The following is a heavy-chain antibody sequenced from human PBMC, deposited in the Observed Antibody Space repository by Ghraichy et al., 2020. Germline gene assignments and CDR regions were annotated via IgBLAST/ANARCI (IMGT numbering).Heavy chain of an antibody. J-gene: IGHJ4*02. CDR2: AYTSGSA. CDR1: GDSISRFY. V-gene: IGHV4-4*07. CDR3: ARARGYSYGLDY. D-gene: IGHD5-18*01. Sequence: NLSLTCTVSGDSISRFYWSWIRQPAGKGLEWIGRAYTSGSANYNPSLKSRVTISLDSSKNHFSLKLTSVTAADTAVYYRARARGYSYGLDYWGQGTLLTVSS.